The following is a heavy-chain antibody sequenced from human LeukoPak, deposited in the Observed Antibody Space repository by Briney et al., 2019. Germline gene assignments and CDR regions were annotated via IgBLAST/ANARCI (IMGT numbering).Heavy chain of an antibody. CDR1: GGSISSYY. J-gene: IGHJ3*02. D-gene: IGHD2-2*01. Sequence: TSETLSLTCTVSGGSISSYYWSWIRQPAGKGLEWIGRIYTSGSTNYNPSLKSRVTMSVDTSKNQFSLKLSSVTAADTAVYYCARDRTWHCSSTSSLDAFDIWGQGTMVTVSS. CDR2: IYTSGST. CDR3: ARDRTWHCSSTSSLDAFDI. V-gene: IGHV4-4*07.